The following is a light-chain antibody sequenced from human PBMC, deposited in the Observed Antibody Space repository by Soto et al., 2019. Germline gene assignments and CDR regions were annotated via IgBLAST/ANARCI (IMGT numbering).Light chain of an antibody. CDR3: QQYNNWPPLT. CDR1: QSVSSN. Sequence: DIVMTQSPATLSVSPGERATLSCRASQSVSSNLAWYQQKPGQAPRLLIYGASTRVTGIPARLSGSGSGTEFTLTISSLQSEDFAVYYCQQYNNWPPLTFGGGTTVEIK. CDR2: GAS. J-gene: IGKJ4*01. V-gene: IGKV3D-15*01.